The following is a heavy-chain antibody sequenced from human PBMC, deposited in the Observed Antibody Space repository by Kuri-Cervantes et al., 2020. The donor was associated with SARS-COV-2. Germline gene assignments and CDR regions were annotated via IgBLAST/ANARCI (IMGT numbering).Heavy chain of an antibody. D-gene: IGHD1-26*01. CDR2: IISDGSYT. Sequence: GESLKISCAASGFTFSGHWIHWVRQAPGEGLVWVSRIISDGSYTNNADSVKGRFTLSRDNGKNMLYLQMNSLRAEETAVYYCARDRRGVIVGADPHAFDIWGQETMVTVSS. CDR1: GFTFSGHW. J-gene: IGHJ3*02. CDR3: ARDRRGVIVGADPHAFDI. V-gene: IGHV3-74*01.